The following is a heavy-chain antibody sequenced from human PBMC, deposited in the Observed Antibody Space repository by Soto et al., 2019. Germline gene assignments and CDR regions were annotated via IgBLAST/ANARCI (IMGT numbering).Heavy chain of an antibody. D-gene: IGHD2-21*01. V-gene: IGHV3-23*01. Sequence: EVPLLESGGSLVQPGGSLRLSCAASGFTFSTFAMNWVRQAPGEGLEWVSRISGSGGNTQYADSVKGRVTISRDNSKNTLYLQMNTLRAEDTAVYYCAKCDVLMTTSGGWCTGFDPWGQGTLVIVSS. CDR3: AKCDVLMTTSGGWCTGFDP. CDR1: GFTFSTFA. CDR2: ISGSGGNT. J-gene: IGHJ5*02.